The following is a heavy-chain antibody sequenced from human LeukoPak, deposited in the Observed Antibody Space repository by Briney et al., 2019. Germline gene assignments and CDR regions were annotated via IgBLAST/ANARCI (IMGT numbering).Heavy chain of an antibody. CDR3: VRPTKSYYDSSGYSGNDAFDI. CDR2: IYYSGST. J-gene: IGHJ3*02. V-gene: IGHV4-39*01. Sequence: PSETLSLTCTVSGGSISSGSYYWGWVRQPPGKGLEWIGSIYYSGSTYYNPSLKSRVTISVDTSKNQFSLKLSSVTAADTAVYYCVRPTKSYYDSSGYSGNDAFDIWGQGTMVTLSS. D-gene: IGHD3-22*01. CDR1: GGSISSGSYY.